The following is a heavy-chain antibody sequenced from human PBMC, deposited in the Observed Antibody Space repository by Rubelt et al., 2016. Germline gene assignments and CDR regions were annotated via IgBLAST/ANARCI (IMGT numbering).Heavy chain of an antibody. CDR1: GFTFSGSA. D-gene: IGHD4-23*01. CDR3: TRLAGYGGNVY. Sequence: EVQLVESGGGLVQPGRSLRLSCAASGFTFSGSAMHWVRQASGKELEWVGRIRSKANSYATAYAASVKGRFTISRDDSKNTAYLQMNSLKTEDTAVYYCTRLAGYGGNVYWGQGTLVTVSS. V-gene: IGHV3-73*01. CDR2: IRSKANSYAT. J-gene: IGHJ4*02.